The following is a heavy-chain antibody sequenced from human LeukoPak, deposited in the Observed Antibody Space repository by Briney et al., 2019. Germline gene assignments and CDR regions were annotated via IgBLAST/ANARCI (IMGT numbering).Heavy chain of an antibody. CDR3: ARGIVLVSAAIPLSRPGARFDY. V-gene: IGHV4-34*01. Sequence: SETLSLTCAVYGGSFSGYYWSWIRQPPGQGREWRVEINHGGSPNYNPSLKSRATISVDTSKNQFSLRLRSVTAADTAVYYCARGIVLVSAAIPLSRPGARFDYWGQGTLVTVSS. J-gene: IGHJ4*02. CDR2: INHGGSP. D-gene: IGHD2-2*02. CDR1: GGSFSGYY.